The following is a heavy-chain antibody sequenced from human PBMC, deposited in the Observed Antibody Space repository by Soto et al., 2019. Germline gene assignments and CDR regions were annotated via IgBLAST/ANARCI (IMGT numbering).Heavy chain of an antibody. CDR2: IYHSGST. Sequence: PSETLSLTCAVSGGSISSGNWWSWVRQPPGKGLEWIGEIYHSGSTNYNPSLKSRVTISVDKSKNQFSLKLSSVTAADTAVYYCARAAGGYSGYDDCDYWGQGTLVTVSS. CDR1: GGSISSGNW. D-gene: IGHD5-12*01. CDR3: ARAAGGYSGYDDCDY. J-gene: IGHJ4*02. V-gene: IGHV4-4*02.